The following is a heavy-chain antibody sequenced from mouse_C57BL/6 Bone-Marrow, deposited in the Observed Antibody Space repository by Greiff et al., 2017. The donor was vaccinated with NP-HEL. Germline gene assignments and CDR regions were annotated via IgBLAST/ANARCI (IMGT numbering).Heavy chain of an antibody. CDR2: IDPENGDT. CDR1: GFNIKDDY. V-gene: IGHV14-4*01. CDR3: TTPYYYGSSSWFAY. D-gene: IGHD1-1*01. J-gene: IGHJ3*01. Sequence: EVQLQQSGAELVRPGASVKLSCTASGFNIKDDYMHWVKQRPDQGLEWIGWIDPENGDTEYASKFQGKATITADTSSNTAYLQLSSLTSEDTAVYYCTTPYYYGSSSWFAYWGQGTLVTVSA.